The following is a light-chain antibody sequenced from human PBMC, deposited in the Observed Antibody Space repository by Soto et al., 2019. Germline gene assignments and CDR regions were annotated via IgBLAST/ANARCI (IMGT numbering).Light chain of an antibody. Sequence: VGWPQSPNTLSLSPGERATLSCRASQSISGNYVAWYQQKPGQAHRLRIYGASNRATGIPERFSGSGSGTDFTLTISRLEPQDSAMYYCQQYVILVTFGDGTLLEIK. CDR1: QSISGNY. CDR3: QQYVILVT. J-gene: IGKJ5*01. V-gene: IGKV3-20*01. CDR2: GAS.